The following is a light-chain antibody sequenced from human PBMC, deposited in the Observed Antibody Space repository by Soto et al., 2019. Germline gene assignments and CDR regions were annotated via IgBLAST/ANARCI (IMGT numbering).Light chain of an antibody. CDR2: DVS. CDR1: SSDVGGYNY. V-gene: IGLV2-14*01. Sequence: QSALTQPVSVSGSPGQSITISCTGTSSDVGGYNYVSWYQQHPGKAPKLMIYDVSNRPSGVYNRFSGSKSGNTASLTISGLQAEDEAVYYCSSYTSSSTLYVFGTGTKVTVL. J-gene: IGLJ1*01. CDR3: SSYTSSSTLYV.